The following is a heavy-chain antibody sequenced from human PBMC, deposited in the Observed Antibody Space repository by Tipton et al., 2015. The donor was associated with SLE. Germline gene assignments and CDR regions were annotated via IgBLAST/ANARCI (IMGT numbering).Heavy chain of an antibody. Sequence: TLSLTCTVSGGSITSIPYYWTWIRQPAAKGLEWIGHVFTSGTTTYNPSLMTRVTILVDTSKNQFSLNLSSVTAADTAVYYCAGHVVGTMREYWGQGKMVTVSS. CDR2: VFTSGTT. V-gene: IGHV4-61*09. J-gene: IGHJ4*02. D-gene: IGHD3-22*01. CDR1: GGSITSIPYY. CDR3: AGHVVGTMREY.